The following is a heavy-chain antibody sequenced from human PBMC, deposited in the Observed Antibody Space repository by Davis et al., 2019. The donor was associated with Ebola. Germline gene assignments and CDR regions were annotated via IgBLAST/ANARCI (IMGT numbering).Heavy chain of an antibody. CDR1: GGSFSDYY. CDR3: AGREACRSLICPPEDY. V-gene: IGHV4-34*01. J-gene: IGHJ4*02. Sequence: MPWGSLRLSCAVYGGSFSDYYWSWIRQPPGKGLEWIGEINHTGNTNYNPSLKSRGTISVDTSRNQFSLKLRSVPAADTAVYFCAGREACRSLICPPEDYWGQGTLVTVSS. CDR2: INHTGNT. D-gene: IGHD2-2*01.